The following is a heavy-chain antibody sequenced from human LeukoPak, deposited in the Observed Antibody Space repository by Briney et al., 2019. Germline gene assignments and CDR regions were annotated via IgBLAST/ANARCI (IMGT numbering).Heavy chain of an antibody. V-gene: IGHV4-34*01. CDR3: ARSSQMGDWFDP. D-gene: IGHD3-16*01. Sequence: PSETLSLTCAVYGGSFSGYYWSWIRQPPGKGLEWIGEINHSGSTNYNPSLKSRVTISVDTSKNQFSLKLSSVTAADTAVYYCARSSQMGDWFDPWGQGTLVTVSS. CDR1: GGSFSGYY. J-gene: IGHJ5*02. CDR2: INHSGST.